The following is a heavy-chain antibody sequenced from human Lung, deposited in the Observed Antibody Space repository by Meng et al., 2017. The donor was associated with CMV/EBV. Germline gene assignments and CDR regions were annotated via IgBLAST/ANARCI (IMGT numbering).Heavy chain of an antibody. J-gene: IGHJ4*02. D-gene: IGHD6-19*01. CDR2: ISSSSRYI. CDR3: ATRMGTGYTSD. V-gene: IGHV3-21*01. CDR1: GFTFSGYS. Sequence: GGSXRLXXAASGFTFSGYSMNWVCQAPGKGLEWVSMISSSSRYIYYADSVKGRFTISRDNAENSLYLQMNNLRADDTAVYYCATRMGTGYTSDWGQGTLVXVSS.